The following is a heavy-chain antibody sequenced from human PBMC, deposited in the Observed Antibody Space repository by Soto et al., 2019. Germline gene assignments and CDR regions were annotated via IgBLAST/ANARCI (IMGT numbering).Heavy chain of an antibody. J-gene: IGHJ4*02. D-gene: IGHD3-22*01. Sequence: ASVKVSCKASGYTFTSYGISWVRQAPGQGLEWMGWISAYNGNTNYAQKLQGRVTMTTDTSTSTAYMELRSLRSDDTAVYYCARDTPYDSSGYYLDYWGQGTLATVS. CDR2: ISAYNGNT. V-gene: IGHV1-18*04. CDR3: ARDTPYDSSGYYLDY. CDR1: GYTFTSYG.